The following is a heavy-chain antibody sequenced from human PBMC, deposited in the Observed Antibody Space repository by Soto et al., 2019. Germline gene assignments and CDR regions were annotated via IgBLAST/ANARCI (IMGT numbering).Heavy chain of an antibody. CDR2: IIPIFGTA. D-gene: IGHD6-13*01. CDR3: ARDRNSSPVLSYYYYGMDV. Sequence: QVQLVQSGAEVKKPGSSVKVSCKASGGTFSSYAISWVRQAPGQGLEWMGGIIPIFGTANYAQKFQGRVTITADESTSTAYMELSSLRSEDTDVYYCARDRNSSPVLSYYYYGMDVWGQGTTVTVSS. V-gene: IGHV1-69*01. J-gene: IGHJ6*02. CDR1: GGTFSSYA.